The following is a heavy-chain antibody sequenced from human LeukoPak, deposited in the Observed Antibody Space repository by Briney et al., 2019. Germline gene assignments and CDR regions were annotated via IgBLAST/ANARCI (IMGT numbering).Heavy chain of an antibody. Sequence: GGSLRLSCAASGFTFSSYSMNWVRQAPGKGLEWVSSISSSSSYIYYADSVKGRFTISRDNAKNSLYLQMNSLRAEDTAVYYCAKSTLTTVTSTPDYWGQGTLVTVSS. J-gene: IGHJ4*02. CDR2: ISSSSSYI. D-gene: IGHD4-17*01. V-gene: IGHV3-21*04. CDR3: AKSTLTTVTSTPDY. CDR1: GFTFSSYS.